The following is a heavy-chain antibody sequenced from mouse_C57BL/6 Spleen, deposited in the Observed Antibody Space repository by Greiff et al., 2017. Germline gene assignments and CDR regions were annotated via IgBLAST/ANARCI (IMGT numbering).Heavy chain of an antibody. D-gene: IGHD2-2*01. CDR1: GYTFTSYW. Sequence: VKLQQPGAELVKPGASVKLSCKASGYTFTSYWMHWVKQRPGQGLEWIGMIHPNSGSTNYNEKFKSKATLTVDKSSSTAYMQLSSLTSEDSAVYYCARLPSFGYDVGYYAMDYWGQGTSVTVSS. CDR2: IHPNSGST. V-gene: IGHV1-64*01. J-gene: IGHJ4*01. CDR3: ARLPSFGYDVGYYAMDY.